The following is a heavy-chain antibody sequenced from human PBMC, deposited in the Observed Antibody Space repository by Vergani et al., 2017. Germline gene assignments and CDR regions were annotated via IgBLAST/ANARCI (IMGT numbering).Heavy chain of an antibody. CDR1: GFTFSSYA. CDR3: SRDAXHYDFWSGYYYGGWFDP. D-gene: IGHD3-3*01. Sequence: QVQLVESGGGVVQPGRSLRLSCAASGFTFSSYAMHWVRQAPGKGLEWVAVISYDGSNKYYADSVKGRFTISRDNSKNTLYLQMNSLRAEETAVYYCSRDAXHYDFWSGYYYGGWFDPWGQGTLVTVSS. V-gene: IGHV3-30-3*01. J-gene: IGHJ5*02. CDR2: ISYDGSNK.